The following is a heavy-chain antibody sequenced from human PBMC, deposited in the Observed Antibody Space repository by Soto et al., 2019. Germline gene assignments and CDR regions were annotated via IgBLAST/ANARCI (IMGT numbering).Heavy chain of an antibody. Sequence: GGSLRLSCAASGFTFSSYAMHWVRQAPGKGLEGVAVISYDGSNKYYADSVKGRFTISRDNSKNTLYLQMNSLRAEDTAVYYCARASVVVTADSFDIWGQGTMVTV. V-gene: IGHV3-30-3*01. J-gene: IGHJ3*02. CDR1: GFTFSSYA. D-gene: IGHD2-21*02. CDR2: ISYDGSNK. CDR3: ARASVVVTADSFDI.